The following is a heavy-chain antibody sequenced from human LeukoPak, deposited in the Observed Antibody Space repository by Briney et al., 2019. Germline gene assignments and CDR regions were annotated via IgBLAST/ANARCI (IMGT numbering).Heavy chain of an antibody. D-gene: IGHD6-19*01. CDR1: GFTFDDYG. Sequence: GGSLRLSCAASGFTFDDYGMSWVRQAPGKGLEWVSGINWNGGSTGYTDSVKGRFTISRDTAKNSLYLRMNSLRAEDTALYYCARLSRPGSGWTTLDYWGQGTLVTVSS. J-gene: IGHJ4*02. CDR2: INWNGGST. CDR3: ARLSRPGSGWTTLDY. V-gene: IGHV3-20*04.